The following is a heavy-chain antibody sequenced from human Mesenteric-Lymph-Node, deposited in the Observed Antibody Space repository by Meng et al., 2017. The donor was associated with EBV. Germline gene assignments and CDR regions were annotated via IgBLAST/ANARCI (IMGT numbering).Heavy chain of an antibody. J-gene: IGHJ4*02. CDR1: GFTFNNYV. Sequence: EAQLVESVGGVFQPGGSLVPSCAVSGFTFNNYVMSWVRQSPGKGLEWVSSLSGSGATTYYADSVKGRFTSSRDNSKDTLYLDMNSLRVEDTAVYYCTKSDYHPPENFDQWGQGTLVTVSS. D-gene: IGHD4-11*01. V-gene: IGHV3-23*04. CDR2: LSGSGATT. CDR3: TKSDYHPPENFDQ.